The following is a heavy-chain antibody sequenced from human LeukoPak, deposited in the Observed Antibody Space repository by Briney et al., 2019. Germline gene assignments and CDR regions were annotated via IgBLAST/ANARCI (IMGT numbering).Heavy chain of an antibody. J-gene: IGHJ5*02. CDR3: ARGHYGGNGNWFDP. Sequence: GGSLRLSCAASGFTFSDYYMSWIRQAPGKEVEGGSYISSSGSTIYYADSVKGRFTISRDNAKNSLYLQMNSLRAEDTAVYYCARGHYGGNGNWFDPWGQGTLVTVSS. CDR1: GFTFSDYY. CDR2: ISSSGSTI. V-gene: IGHV3-11*01. D-gene: IGHD4-23*01.